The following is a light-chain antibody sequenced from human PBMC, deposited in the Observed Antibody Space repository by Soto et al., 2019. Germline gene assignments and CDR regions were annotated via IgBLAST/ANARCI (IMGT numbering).Light chain of an antibody. CDR1: QNIGSS. J-gene: IGKJ2*01. Sequence: DIVMTQSPATVSLSPGETATLSCRASQNIGSSLAWYQQMPGQSPRLIVYVASNRATGIPARFSGSGSGTDFPLTISSLESEDFAIYYCQQYNHRRPAYTFGQGTKLEIK. CDR2: VAS. V-gene: IGKV3-15*01. CDR3: QQYNHRRPAYT.